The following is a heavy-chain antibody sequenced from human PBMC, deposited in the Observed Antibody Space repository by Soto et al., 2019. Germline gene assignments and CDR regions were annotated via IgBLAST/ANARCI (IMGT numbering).Heavy chain of an antibody. Sequence: EVQLVESGGDLVQRGGSRRLPCAASGSPFSSYWMHWVPQTPGKGLDWVARISGDGVTTYYADSVTGRFTVSRDNAKNTLSLQISGLRAEDTAVYYCAREYFGLLTGYYTDYWGQGTLVSVSS. CDR1: GSPFSSYW. V-gene: IGHV3-74*01. D-gene: IGHD3-9*01. CDR3: AREYFGLLTGYYTDY. J-gene: IGHJ4*02. CDR2: ISGDGVTT.